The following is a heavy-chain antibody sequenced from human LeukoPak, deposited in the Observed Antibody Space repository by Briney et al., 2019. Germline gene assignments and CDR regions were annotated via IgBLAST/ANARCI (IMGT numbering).Heavy chain of an antibody. CDR3: ARGDYYDSSGYYFPDAFDI. CDR1: GFTFSTYG. D-gene: IGHD3-22*01. J-gene: IGHJ3*02. CDR2: IWYDGSNK. V-gene: IGHV3-33*01. Sequence: GGSLRLSCAASGFTFSTYGMHWVRQAPGKGLEWVAVIWYDGSNKYYVDSVQGRFTISRDNSKNTLYLQMSSLRAEDTAVYYCARGDYYDSSGYYFPDAFDIWGQGTMVTVSS.